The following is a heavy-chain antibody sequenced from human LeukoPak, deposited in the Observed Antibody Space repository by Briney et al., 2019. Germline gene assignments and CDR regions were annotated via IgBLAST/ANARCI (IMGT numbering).Heavy chain of an antibody. D-gene: IGHD1-26*01. CDR3: ARDLNNGSYHWFDP. V-gene: IGHV3-33*05. CDR2: ISYDGSNK. Sequence: GGSLRLSCAASGFTFSSYGMHWVRQAPGKGLEWVAVISYDGSNKHYADSVKGRFTISRGNSKNTLYLQMNSLRAEDTAIYYCARDLNNGSYHWFDPWGQGTLVTVSS. CDR1: GFTFSSYG. J-gene: IGHJ5*02.